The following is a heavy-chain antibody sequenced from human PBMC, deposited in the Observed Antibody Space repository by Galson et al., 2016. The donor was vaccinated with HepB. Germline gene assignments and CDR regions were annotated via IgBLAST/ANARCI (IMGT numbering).Heavy chain of an antibody. D-gene: IGHD2-15*01. J-gene: IGHJ1*01. CDR3: ATRLGYCRGGTCFGRY. Sequence: SLRLSCAVSGFSVSDNYMSWVRQAPGKGLEWVSLIYSDGRTHHAESVKGRFTISRDNTKNTVYLQMNSLSVEDSAIYYCATRLGYCRGGTCFGRYWGQGSLVIVS. V-gene: IGHV3-53*01. CDR2: IYSDGRT. CDR1: GFSVSDNY.